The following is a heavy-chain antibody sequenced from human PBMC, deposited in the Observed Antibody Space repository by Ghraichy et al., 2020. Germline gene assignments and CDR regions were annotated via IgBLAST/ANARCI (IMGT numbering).Heavy chain of an antibody. CDR3: ARDQEWRASSSGFDP. D-gene: IGHD2-2*01. CDR2: IYHNGRT. Sequence: SETLSLTCTVSGDSLSNNYWRWIRQAPGKGLEWIGSIYHNGRTKYNPSLKSRVTMSVDTSKNQFSLSLTSVTAADTAVFYCARDQEWRASSSGFDPWGQGTLV. J-gene: IGHJ5*02. V-gene: IGHV4-59*01. CDR1: GDSLSNNY.